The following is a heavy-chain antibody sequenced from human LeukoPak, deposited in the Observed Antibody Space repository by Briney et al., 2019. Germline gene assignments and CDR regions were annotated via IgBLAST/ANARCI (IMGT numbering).Heavy chain of an antibody. CDR3: ARAPLAVAGTSGFDY. V-gene: IGHV1-69*06. Sequence: GASVEVSCKASGGTFSSYAISWVRQAPGQGLEWMGGIIPIFGTANYAQKFQGRVTITADKSTSTAYMELSSLRSEDTAVYYCARAPLAVAGTSGFDYWGQGTLVTVSS. CDR2: IIPIFGTA. J-gene: IGHJ4*02. D-gene: IGHD6-19*01. CDR1: GGTFSSYA.